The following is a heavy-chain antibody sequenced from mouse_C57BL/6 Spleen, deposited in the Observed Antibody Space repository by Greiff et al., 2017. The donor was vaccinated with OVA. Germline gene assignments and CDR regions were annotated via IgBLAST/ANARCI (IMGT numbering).Heavy chain of an antibody. CDR2: IYPYHGVS. CDR1: GYSFTGYY. V-gene: IGHV1-31*01. CDR3: ARWGIPDGPYAMDY. D-gene: IGHD2-3*01. J-gene: IGHJ4*01. Sequence: EVQLQQSGPELVKPGASVKISCKASGYSFTGYYMHWVKQSHGNILDWIGYIYPYHGVSSYNQKFKGKATLPVDKSSSTAYMELRSLTSEYSAVYYCARWGIPDGPYAMDYWGQGTSVTGSS.